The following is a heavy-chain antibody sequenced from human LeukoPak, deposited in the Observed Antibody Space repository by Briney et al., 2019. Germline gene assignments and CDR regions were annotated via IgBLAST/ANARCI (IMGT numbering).Heavy chain of an antibody. CDR3: ARAHTWNYALGFDY. CDR2: IYYSGST. CDR1: GGSISSGGYY. J-gene: IGHJ4*02. V-gene: IGHV4-31*11. D-gene: IGHD1-7*01. Sequence: SETLSLTCAVSGGSISSGGYYWSWIRQHPGKGLEWIGYIYYSGSTYYNPSLKSRVTISVDTSKNQFSLKLSSVTAADTAVYYCARAHTWNYALGFDYWGQGTLVTVSS.